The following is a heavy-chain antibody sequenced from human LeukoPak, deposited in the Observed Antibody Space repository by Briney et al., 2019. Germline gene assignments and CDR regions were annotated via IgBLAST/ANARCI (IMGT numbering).Heavy chain of an antibody. J-gene: IGHJ5*02. CDR3: AKDGYCTGGVCYNWFDP. V-gene: IGHV1-2*02. CDR1: GYTFTGYY. D-gene: IGHD2-8*02. Sequence: ASVKVSCKASGYTFTGYYMHWVRQAPGQGLEWMGWINPNSGGTNYAQKFQGRVTMTRDTSISTAYMELSRLRSDDTAVYYCAKDGYCTGGVCYNWFDPWGQGTLVTVSS. CDR2: INPNSGGT.